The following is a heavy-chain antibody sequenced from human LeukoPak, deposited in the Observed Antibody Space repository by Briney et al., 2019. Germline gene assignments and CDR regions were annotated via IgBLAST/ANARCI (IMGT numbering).Heavy chain of an antibody. CDR3: ARLITGHNWFDP. CDR2: IYYSGST. Sequence: SETLSLTCTVSGGSISSSSYYWGWIRRPPGKGLEWIGSIYYSGSTYYNPSLKSRVTISVDTSKNQFSLKLSSVTAADTAVYYCARLITGHNWFDPWGQGTLVTVSS. D-gene: IGHD3-16*01. CDR1: GGSISSSSYY. V-gene: IGHV4-39*01. J-gene: IGHJ5*02.